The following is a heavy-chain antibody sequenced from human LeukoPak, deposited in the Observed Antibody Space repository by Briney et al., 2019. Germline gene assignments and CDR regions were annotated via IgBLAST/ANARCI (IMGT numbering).Heavy chain of an antibody. Sequence: PGGSLRLSCAASGFTFSSYSMNWVRQAPGKGLEWVSYISSSSSSSTIYYADSVKGRFTISRDNAKNSLYLQMNSLRAEDTAVYYCARDNIRDSSIDYWGQGTLVTVSS. J-gene: IGHJ4*02. V-gene: IGHV3-48*01. CDR1: GFTFSSYS. D-gene: IGHD6-19*01. CDR2: ISSSSSSSTI. CDR3: ARDNIRDSSIDY.